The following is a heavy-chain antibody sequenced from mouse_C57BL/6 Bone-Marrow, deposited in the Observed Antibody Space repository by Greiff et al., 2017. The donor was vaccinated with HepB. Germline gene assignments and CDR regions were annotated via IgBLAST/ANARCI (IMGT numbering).Heavy chain of an antibody. Sequence: QVQLKQSGAELARPGASVKLSCKASGYTFTSYGISWVKQRTGQGLEWIGEIYPRSGNTYYNEKFKGKATLTADKSSSTAYMELRSLTSEDSAVYFCARERDYYGSSCWYFDVWGTGTTVTVSS. J-gene: IGHJ1*03. D-gene: IGHD1-1*01. CDR2: IYPRSGNT. V-gene: IGHV1-81*01. CDR1: GYTFTSYG. CDR3: ARERDYYGSSCWYFDV.